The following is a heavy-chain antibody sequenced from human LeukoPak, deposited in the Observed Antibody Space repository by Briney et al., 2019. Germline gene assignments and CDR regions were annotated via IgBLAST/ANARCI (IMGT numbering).Heavy chain of an antibody. D-gene: IGHD3-9*01. V-gene: IGHV4-39*01. CDR3: ARGSYDVLTGYSTLGEY. Sequence: SETLSLTCSVSGGSISGSSYYWGWIRQPPGKGLEWIGSIYYSGSTYYSASLKSRITISMDTSKNQFSLNLSSVTAADTVVYYCARGSYDVLTGYSTLGEYWGQGTLVTVSS. CDR2: IYYSGST. J-gene: IGHJ4*02. CDR1: GGSISGSSYY.